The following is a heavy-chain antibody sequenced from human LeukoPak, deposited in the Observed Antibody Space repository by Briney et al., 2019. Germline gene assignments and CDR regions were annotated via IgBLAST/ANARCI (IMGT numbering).Heavy chain of an antibody. CDR1: GFTFSSYG. Sequence: GGSLRLSCAASGFTFSSYGMHWVRQAPGKGLEWVGRIKSKPDGGTTDYAAPVKGRFTISRDDSKNMLYLQMNSLKTEDTAVYYCTTIAAAGQFDYWGQGTLVTVSS. J-gene: IGHJ4*02. V-gene: IGHV3-15*01. D-gene: IGHD6-13*01. CDR2: IKSKPDGGTT. CDR3: TTIAAAGQFDY.